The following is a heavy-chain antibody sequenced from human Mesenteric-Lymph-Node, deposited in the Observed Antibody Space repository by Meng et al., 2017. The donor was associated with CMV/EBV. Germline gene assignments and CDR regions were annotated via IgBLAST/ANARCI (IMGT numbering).Heavy chain of an antibody. Sequence: GESLKISCAASGFTFSSYSMNWVRQAPGKGLEWVSYISSSSSTIYYADSVKGRFTISRDNAKNSLYLQMNSLRAEDTAVYYCVTRQSSGTYGTFDHWGQGTLVTVSS. V-gene: IGHV3-48*04. CDR1: GFTFSSYS. CDR3: VTRQSSGTYGTFDH. D-gene: IGHD1-26*01. CDR2: ISSSSSTI. J-gene: IGHJ4*02.